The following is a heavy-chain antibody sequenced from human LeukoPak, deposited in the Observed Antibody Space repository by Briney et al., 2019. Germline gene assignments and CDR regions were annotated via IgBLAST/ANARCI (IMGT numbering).Heavy chain of an antibody. J-gene: IGHJ5*02. V-gene: IGHV4-39*01. CDR3: ARQGVSFGVLLWWFDP. CDR1: GDSISSSSFY. Sequence: SETLSLTCTVSGDSISSSSFYWCWIRQTPGKGLEWIGSISYSGGTYYNPSLKSRVTISVDTSKNHFSPKLSSVTAADTAVYYCARQGVSFGVLLWWFDPWGQGSLVTVSS. CDR2: ISYSGGT. D-gene: IGHD3-10*01.